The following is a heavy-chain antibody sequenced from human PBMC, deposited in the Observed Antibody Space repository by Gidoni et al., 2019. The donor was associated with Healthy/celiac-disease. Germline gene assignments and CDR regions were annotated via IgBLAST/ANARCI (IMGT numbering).Heavy chain of an antibody. Sequence: QVQLVQSGAEVKKPGSSVKVSCQASGGTFSSYAISWVRQAPGQGLEWMGGIIPIFGTANYAQKFQGRVTITADESTSTAYMELSSLRSEDTAVYYCARGPGYCSGGSCYGGAWFDPWGQGTLVTVSS. J-gene: IGHJ5*02. D-gene: IGHD2-15*01. CDR2: IIPIFGTA. CDR3: ARGPGYCSGGSCYGGAWFDP. CDR1: GGTFSSYA. V-gene: IGHV1-69*01.